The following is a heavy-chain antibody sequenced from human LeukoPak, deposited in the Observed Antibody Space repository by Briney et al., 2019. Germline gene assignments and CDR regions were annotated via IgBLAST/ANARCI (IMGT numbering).Heavy chain of an antibody. D-gene: IGHD3-10*01. J-gene: IGHJ4*02. Sequence: PGGSLRLPCAASGFTFSSYGMHWVRQAPGKGLEWVAVIYYDGNNKFYADSVKGRFTISRDNSKNTLYLQMNSLRAEDTAVYYCARDAYYYGSGSYVDYWGQGTLVTVSS. CDR2: IYYDGNNK. CDR3: ARDAYYYGSGSYVDY. V-gene: IGHV3-33*01. CDR1: GFTFSSYG.